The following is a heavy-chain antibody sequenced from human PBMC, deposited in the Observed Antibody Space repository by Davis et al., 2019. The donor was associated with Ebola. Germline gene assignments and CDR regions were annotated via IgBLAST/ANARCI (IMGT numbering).Heavy chain of an antibody. Sequence: AASVKVSCKASGYTFTSYAMHWVRQATGQRLEWMGWINAGNGNTKYSQKFQATVTITRDTSASTAYMELSSLRPEDTAVYYCARAYQLLRPDWFDPWGQGTLVTVSS. V-gene: IGHV1-3*01. CDR3: ARAYQLLRPDWFDP. CDR2: INAGNGNT. D-gene: IGHD2-2*01. CDR1: GYTFTSYA. J-gene: IGHJ5*02.